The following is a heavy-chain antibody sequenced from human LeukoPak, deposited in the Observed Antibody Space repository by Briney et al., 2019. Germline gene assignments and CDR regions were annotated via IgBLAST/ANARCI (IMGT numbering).Heavy chain of an antibody. Sequence: KTSETLSLTCTVSGGSISSYYWSWIRQPAGKGLEWIGRIYTSGSTNYNPSLKGRVTMSVDTSKNQFSLKLSSVTAADTAVYYCARSTGIYCTNGVCYLGNWFDPWGQGTLVTVSS. CDR1: GGSISSYY. D-gene: IGHD2-8*01. V-gene: IGHV4-4*07. CDR2: IYTSGST. J-gene: IGHJ5*02. CDR3: ARSTGIYCTNGVCYLGNWFDP.